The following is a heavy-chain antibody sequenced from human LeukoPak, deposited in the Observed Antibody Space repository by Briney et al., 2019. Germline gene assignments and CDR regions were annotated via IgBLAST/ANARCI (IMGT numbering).Heavy chain of an antibody. V-gene: IGHV3-48*01. CDR3: ARVPYGDYPDY. J-gene: IGHJ4*02. Sequence: SGGSLRLSCAASGFTFNSYNMNWVRQAPGKGLEWVSYISSDSSTIFYADSVKGRFTISRDNSKNTLYLQMNSLRAEDTAVYYCARVPYGDYPDYWGQGTLVTVSS. CDR1: GFTFNSYN. D-gene: IGHD4-17*01. CDR2: ISSDSSTI.